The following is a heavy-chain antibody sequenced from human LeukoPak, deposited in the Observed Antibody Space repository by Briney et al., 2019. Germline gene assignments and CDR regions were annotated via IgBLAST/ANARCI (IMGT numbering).Heavy chain of an antibody. CDR2: IYDSGST. V-gene: IGHV4-59*01. D-gene: IGHD3-22*01. CDR1: GGSISSYY. Sequence: SETLSLTCTVSGGSISSYYWSWIRQPPGKGLEWIGYIYDSGSTNYNPSLKSRVTISVDTSKNQFSLKLSSVTAADTAVFYCAPLTTADAFDIWGQGTMVTVSS. J-gene: IGHJ3*02. CDR3: APLTTADAFDI.